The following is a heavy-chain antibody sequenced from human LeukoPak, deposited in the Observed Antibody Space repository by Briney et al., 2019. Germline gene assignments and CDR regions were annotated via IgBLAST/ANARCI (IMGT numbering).Heavy chain of an antibody. V-gene: IGHV1-2*02. CDR3: ARSYYGGNLLDY. Sequence: ASVKVSCTASGYTFTGYYMHWVRQAPGQGLEWLGWINPNSGGTNYAQKFQGRVTMTRDTSISTAYMELSRLRSDDTAVYYCARSYYGGNLLDYWGQGTLVTVSS. J-gene: IGHJ4*02. D-gene: IGHD4-23*01. CDR2: INPNSGGT. CDR1: GYTFTGYY.